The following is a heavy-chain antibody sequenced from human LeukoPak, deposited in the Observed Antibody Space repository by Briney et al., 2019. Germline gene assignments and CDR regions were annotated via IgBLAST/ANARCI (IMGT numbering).Heavy chain of an antibody. CDR1: GFTFSSYG. Sequence: GGSLRLSCAASGFTFSSYGMHWVRQAPGKGLEWVTFIQYDGSNKYYTDSVKGRFTISRDNSKNTLYLEMNSLRAEDTAMYYCARGRGYNYGYFDYWGQGTLVTVSS. D-gene: IGHD5-18*01. CDR3: ARGRGYNYGYFDY. V-gene: IGHV3-30*02. CDR2: IQYDGSNK. J-gene: IGHJ4*02.